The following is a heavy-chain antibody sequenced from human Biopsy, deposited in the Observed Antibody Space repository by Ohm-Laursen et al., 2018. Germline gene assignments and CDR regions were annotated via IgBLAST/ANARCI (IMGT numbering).Heavy chain of an antibody. Sequence: SETLSLTCTVSGTSLSNFYWSWIRQPAGKGLEWIGHTYKGGNTNHNPSLKSRVSMSVDTSKNQLPLTLRSVTAADTAVYYCSRDLPSSYYYAMDVWGQGTTVTVSS. J-gene: IGHJ6*02. V-gene: IGHV4-4*07. CDR1: GTSLSNFY. CDR2: TYKGGNT. CDR3: SRDLPSSYYYAMDV.